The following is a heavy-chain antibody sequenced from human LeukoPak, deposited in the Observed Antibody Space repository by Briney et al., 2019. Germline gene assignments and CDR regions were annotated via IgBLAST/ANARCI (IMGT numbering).Heavy chain of an antibody. Sequence: SQTLSLTCTVSGGSIRSGSYYWSWIRQPAGKGLEWIGHIYTRGTTNYNPSVKSPVTVSLDTSKNQISLKLSSVTAADTAIYYCARVYTVMGATTVDHYHYYMDVWGKGTTVTVSS. V-gene: IGHV4-61*09. CDR1: GGSIRSGSYY. CDR3: ARVYTVMGATTVDHYHYYMDV. J-gene: IGHJ6*03. D-gene: IGHD5-18*01. CDR2: IYTRGTT.